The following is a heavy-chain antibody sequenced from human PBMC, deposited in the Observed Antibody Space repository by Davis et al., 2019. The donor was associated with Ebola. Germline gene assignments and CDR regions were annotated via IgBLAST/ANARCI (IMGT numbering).Heavy chain of an antibody. CDR3: ARLNYDFWSGYYSGNWFDP. D-gene: IGHD3-3*01. V-gene: IGHV4-59*08. Sequence: SETLSLTCTVSGDSISSYHWGWIRQPPGKGLEWIGSIYYSGSTYYNSSLKSRVTISVDTSKNQFSLKLSSVTAADTAVYYCARLNYDFWSGYYSGNWFDPWGQGTLVNVSS. CDR1: GDSISSYH. J-gene: IGHJ5*02. CDR2: IYYSGST.